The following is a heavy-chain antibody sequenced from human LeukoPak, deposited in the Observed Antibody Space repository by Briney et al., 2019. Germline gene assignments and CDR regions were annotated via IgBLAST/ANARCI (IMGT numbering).Heavy chain of an antibody. J-gene: IGHJ3*02. CDR3: ARPLIPVAEDAFDI. V-gene: IGHV5-51*01. CDR1: GYRFTNYW. CDR2: IYPGDSDT. Sequence: GESLQISCKGSGYRFTNYWIGWVRQLPGKGLEWMGIIYPGDSDTKYSPSFQGQVTISADKSISTAYLQWNSLKASDTAMYYCARPLIPVAEDAFDIWGQGTMVTASS. D-gene: IGHD6-19*01.